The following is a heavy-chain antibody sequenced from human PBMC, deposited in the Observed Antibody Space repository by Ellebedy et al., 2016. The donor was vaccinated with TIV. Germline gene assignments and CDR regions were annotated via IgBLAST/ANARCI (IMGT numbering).Heavy chain of an antibody. CDR3: ARGGRKTSYFWQY. CDR2: IFSADSTT. J-gene: IGHJ4*02. Sequence: PGGSLRLSCAATGFTFSSFEMSWVRQAPGKGLEWLSHIFSADSTTHDAPSVKGRFTISRDNADNSLYLQMNSLRADDTGVYYCARGGRKTSYFWQYWGQGTPLTVSP. V-gene: IGHV3-48*03. CDR1: GFTFSSFE. D-gene: IGHD1-14*01.